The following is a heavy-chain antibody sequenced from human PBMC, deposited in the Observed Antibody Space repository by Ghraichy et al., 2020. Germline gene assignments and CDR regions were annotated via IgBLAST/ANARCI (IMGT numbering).Heavy chain of an antibody. CDR3: TKAWGYCSSGTCPSYNWFDP. J-gene: IGHJ5*02. CDR2: ISANGGNT. Sequence: GESLNISCAASGFTFSSYAMTWVRQAPGKGLEWVSSISANGGNTYYADSVKGRFTVSRDNAKNTLYLQMKSLRAEDTAIFYCTKAWGYCSSGTCPSYNWFDPWGQGTQVTVSS. D-gene: IGHD2-15*01. V-gene: IGHV3-23*01. CDR1: GFTFSSYA.